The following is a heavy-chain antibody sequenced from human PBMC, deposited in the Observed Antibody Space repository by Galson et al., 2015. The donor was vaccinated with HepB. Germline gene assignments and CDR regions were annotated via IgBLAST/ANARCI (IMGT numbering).Heavy chain of an antibody. J-gene: IGHJ4*02. V-gene: IGHV3-11*06. D-gene: IGHD2-2*01. Sequence: WIRQAPGKGLEWVSYISSSSSYTNYADSVKGRFTISRDNAKNSLYLQMNSLRAEDTAVYYCARGGYCSRTSCYGLADYWGQGTLVTVSS. CDR3: ARGGYCSRTSCYGLADY. CDR2: ISSSSSYT.